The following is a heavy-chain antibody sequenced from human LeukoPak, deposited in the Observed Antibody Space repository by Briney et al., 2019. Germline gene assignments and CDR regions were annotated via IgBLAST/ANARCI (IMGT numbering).Heavy chain of an antibody. J-gene: IGHJ4*02. CDR2: ISGSGGST. CDR3: ATSTVDIVATIGCFDY. D-gene: IGHD5-12*01. Sequence: GRSLRLSCAASGFTFSSYAMSWVRQAPGKGLEWVSAISGSGGSTYYADSVKGRFTISRDNSKNTPYLQMNSLRAEDTAVYYCATSTVDIVATIGCFDYWGQGTLVTVSS. V-gene: IGHV3-23*01. CDR1: GFTFSSYA.